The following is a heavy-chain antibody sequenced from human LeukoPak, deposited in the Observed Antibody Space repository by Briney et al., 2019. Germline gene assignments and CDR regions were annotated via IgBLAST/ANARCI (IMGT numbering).Heavy chain of an antibody. CDR1: GFTFSSYW. V-gene: IGHV3-7*01. CDR2: MKQDGSEK. CDR3: ARDGGFTLIVVDAFDI. Sequence: GGSLRLSCAASGFTFSSYWMSWVRQAPGKGLEWVANMKQDGSEKYYVDSVKGRSTVSRDNAKNSLYLQMNSLRAEDTAVYYCARDGGFTLIVVDAFDIWGQGTMVTVSS. J-gene: IGHJ3*02. D-gene: IGHD3-22*01.